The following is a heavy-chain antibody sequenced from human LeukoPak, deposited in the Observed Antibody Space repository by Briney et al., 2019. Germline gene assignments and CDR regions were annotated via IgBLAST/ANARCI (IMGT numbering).Heavy chain of an antibody. J-gene: IGHJ1*01. Sequence: ASVKVSCKASGYTFTDYNMYWVRQAPGQGLKWMGKIDPSGGTTTYAQMLQGRVTMTRDTSTSTVYMDLSSLRSDDTAVYYCARGIASTWGNFQHWGQGTLVTVSS. CDR1: GYTFTDYN. D-gene: IGHD3-16*01. CDR2: IDPSGGTT. V-gene: IGHV1-46*04. CDR3: ARGIASTWGNFQH.